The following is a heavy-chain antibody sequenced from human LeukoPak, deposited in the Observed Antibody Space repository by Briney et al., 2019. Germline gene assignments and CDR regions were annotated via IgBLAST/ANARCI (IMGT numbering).Heavy chain of an antibody. J-gene: IGHJ4*02. D-gene: IGHD2-21*02. CDR3: ARQDGTAKYYFDY. CDR2: IYPGDSDT. CDR1: GYRFTSYW. V-gene: IGHV5-51*01. Sequence: GESLQISCQGSGYRFTSYWIAWVRQMPGEGLEWMGIIYPGDSDTRYSPSFQGQVTISVDNSINTAYLQWSSLKASDTAIYYCARQDGTAKYYFDYWGQGTLVTVSS.